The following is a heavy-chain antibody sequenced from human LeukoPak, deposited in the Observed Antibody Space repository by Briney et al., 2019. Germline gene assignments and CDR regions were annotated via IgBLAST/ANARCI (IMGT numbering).Heavy chain of an antibody. CDR1: GFTFSSYA. J-gene: IGHJ4*02. D-gene: IGHD3/OR15-3a*01. Sequence: GGSLRLSCAASGFTFSSYATSWVRQAPGKGLEWVSAISGSGGSTYYADSVKGRFTISRDNSKNTAYLQMNSLRVDDTAVYFCARTTPVQEDHWTAGLDIWGLGILVTVSS. CDR2: ISGSGGST. CDR3: ARTTPVQEDHWTAGLDI. V-gene: IGHV3-23*01.